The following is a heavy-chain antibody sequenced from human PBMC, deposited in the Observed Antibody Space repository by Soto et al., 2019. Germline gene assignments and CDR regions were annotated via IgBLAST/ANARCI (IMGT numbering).Heavy chain of an antibody. V-gene: IGHV3-23*01. CDR1: GFTFSSYA. Sequence: PGGSLRLSCAASGFTFSSYAMSWVCQAPGKGLEWVSAISGSGGSTYYADSVKGRFTISRDNSKNTLYLQMNSLRAEDTAVYYCAKVAIFGVVIEGPHDYWGQGTLVTVSS. J-gene: IGHJ4*02. D-gene: IGHD3-3*01. CDR2: ISGSGGST. CDR3: AKVAIFGVVIEGPHDY.